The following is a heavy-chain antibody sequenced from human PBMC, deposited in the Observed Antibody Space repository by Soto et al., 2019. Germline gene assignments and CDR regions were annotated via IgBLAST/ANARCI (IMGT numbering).Heavy chain of an antibody. CDR1: GFSLSTSGVG. CDR2: IYWSGDE. CDR3: AGGLATLPVCAFDI. Sequence: QGTLKESGPTLVKPTQTLTLTCSFSGFSLSTSGVGVGWIRQSPGKTLEWLALIYWSGDEHYRPSLKSTLSIIKDASNNHVVLIMTDMDPVDTATYYCAGGLATLPVCAFDIWGQGTMVTVSS. D-gene: IGHD6-6*01. J-gene: IGHJ3*02. V-gene: IGHV2-5*01.